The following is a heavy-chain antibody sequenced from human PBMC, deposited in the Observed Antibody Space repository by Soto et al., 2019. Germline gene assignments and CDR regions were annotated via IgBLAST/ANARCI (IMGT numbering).Heavy chain of an antibody. CDR1: GCTFSNYA. Sequence: EVQLLESGGGLVQPGGSLRLSCVVSGCTFSNYAMSWVRKTPGKGLEWVSGITSDGSTTWYADFVEGRFTISRDNSKNTVYLQLNRPRGEDAAVYFCAKGGSSGWPGGEDFWGQGTMVTVSS. CDR3: AKGGSSGWPGGEDF. V-gene: IGHV3-23*01. D-gene: IGHD6-19*01. CDR2: ITSDGSTT. J-gene: IGHJ4*02.